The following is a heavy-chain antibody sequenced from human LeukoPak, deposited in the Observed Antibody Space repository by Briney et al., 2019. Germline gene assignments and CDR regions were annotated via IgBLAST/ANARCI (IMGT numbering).Heavy chain of an antibody. V-gene: IGHV3-74*01. CDR2: INYDGSST. CDR3: ARVHSGYDSIDY. D-gene: IGHD5-12*01. CDR1: GFTLSSYW. J-gene: IGHJ4*02. Sequence: QPGGSLRLSCAASGFTLSSYWMPWVRQAPGKGLVWVSRINYDGSSTSYADSVKGRFTISRDNAKNTVYLQMNSLRAEDTAVYYCARVHSGYDSIDYWGQGTLVTVSS.